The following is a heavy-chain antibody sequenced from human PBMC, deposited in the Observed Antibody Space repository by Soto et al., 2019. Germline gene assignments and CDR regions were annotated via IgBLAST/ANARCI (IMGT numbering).Heavy chain of an antibody. CDR1: GGSFSGYY. CDR2: INHSGST. J-gene: IGHJ4*02. Sequence: TSETLSLTCAVYGGSFSGYYWSWIRQPPGKGLEWIGEINHSGSTNYNPSLKSRVTISVDTSKNQFSLKLSSVTAADTAVYYCARDQYGDHPYYFDYWGQGTLVTVSS. D-gene: IGHD4-17*01. CDR3: ARDQYGDHPYYFDY. V-gene: IGHV4-34*01.